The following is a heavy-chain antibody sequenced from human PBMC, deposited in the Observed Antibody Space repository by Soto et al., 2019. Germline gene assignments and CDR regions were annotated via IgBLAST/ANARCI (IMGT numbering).Heavy chain of an antibody. J-gene: IGHJ6*02. V-gene: IGHV4-59*02. CDR1: GGSVSSYY. CDR2: IYYSGST. CDR3: ARDGRTYYDFWSGYYGGYHYYGMDV. D-gene: IGHD3-3*01. Sequence: SQTLSLTCTVSGGSVSSYYLSWIRQPPGKGLEWIGYIYYSGSTNYNPSLKSRVTISVDTSKNQFSLKLSSVTAADTAVYYCARDGRTYYDFWSGYYGGYHYYGMDVWGQGTTVTVSS.